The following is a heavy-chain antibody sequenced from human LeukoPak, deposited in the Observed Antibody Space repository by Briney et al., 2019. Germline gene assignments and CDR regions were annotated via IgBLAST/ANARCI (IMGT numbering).Heavy chain of an antibody. CDR1: GSSISSGGYY. CDR2: IYYSGST. Sequence: PSQTLSLTCTVSGSSISSGGYYWSWIRQQPGKGLEWIGYIYYSGSTYYNPSLKSRVTISVDTSKNQFSLKLSSVTAADTAVYYCARFPRGSYVNWGQGTLVTVSS. D-gene: IGHD5-18*01. J-gene: IGHJ4*02. CDR3: ARFPRGSYVN. V-gene: IGHV4-31*03.